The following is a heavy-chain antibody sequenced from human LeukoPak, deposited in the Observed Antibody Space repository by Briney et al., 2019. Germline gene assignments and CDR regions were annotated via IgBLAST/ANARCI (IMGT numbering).Heavy chain of an antibody. CDR1: GFTFSSYG. CDR2: IWYDGSNK. CDR3: AREYYDYVWGSYRYTFDC. Sequence: GRSLRLSCAASGFTFSSYGMHWVRQAPGKGLEWVAVIWYDGSNKYYADSVKGRFTISRDNSKNTLYLQMNSLRAEDTAVYYCAREYYDYVWGSYRYTFDCWGQGTLVTVSS. J-gene: IGHJ4*02. D-gene: IGHD3-16*02. V-gene: IGHV3-33*01.